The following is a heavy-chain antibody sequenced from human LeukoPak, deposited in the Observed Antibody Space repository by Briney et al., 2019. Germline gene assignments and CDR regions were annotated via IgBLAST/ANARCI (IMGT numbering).Heavy chain of an antibody. Sequence: TVKLSCKASGGTFPTYTISWVRQAPGQGLEWMGGIIPSLRTANYAQKFQGRVTITADESTSTAYMELISLRSEDTAVYYCAREALLRGYYFDYWGQGTLVTVSS. V-gene: IGHV1-69*13. D-gene: IGHD2/OR15-2a*01. CDR1: GGTFPTYT. CDR2: IIPSLRTA. CDR3: AREALLRGYYFDY. J-gene: IGHJ4*02.